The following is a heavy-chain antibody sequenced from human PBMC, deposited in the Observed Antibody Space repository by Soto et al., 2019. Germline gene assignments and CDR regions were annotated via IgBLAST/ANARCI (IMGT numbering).Heavy chain of an antibody. CDR3: ARSMFYSDGSNYSPFDY. J-gene: IGHJ4*02. Sequence: PSETLSLTCTVSGGSISSYYWSWIRQPPGKGLEWIGYFYYTGSINYNPSLKSRVTISIDASKNQFSLRLSSVTAADTAVYYCARSMFYSDGSNYSPFDYWGQGTLVTVSS. V-gene: IGHV4-59*12. CDR2: FYYTGSI. CDR1: GGSISSYY. D-gene: IGHD3-22*01.